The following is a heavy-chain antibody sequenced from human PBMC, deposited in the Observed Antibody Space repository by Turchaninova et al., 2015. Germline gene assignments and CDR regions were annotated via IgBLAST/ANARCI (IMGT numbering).Heavy chain of an antibody. Sequence: QVQLQESGPGLGKPSATLSLPCPVSGGSISIYFWSWIRRPAGKGLEWIGRIYNTGSTNYNPSRRSRVTISLDKSKKQFSLELSSVTAADTAMYYCARQVAVAGTAGFDYWGQGTLVTVSS. CDR2: IYNTGST. CDR1: GGSISIYF. D-gene: IGHD6-19*01. V-gene: IGHV4-4*07. J-gene: IGHJ4*02. CDR3: ARQVAVAGTAGFDY.